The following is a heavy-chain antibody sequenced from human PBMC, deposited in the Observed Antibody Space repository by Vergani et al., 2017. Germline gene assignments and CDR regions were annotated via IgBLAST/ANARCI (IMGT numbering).Heavy chain of an antibody. CDR1: GYTCRNYG. J-gene: IGHJ4*02. V-gene: IGHV1-18*04. CDR2: ISVYNGET. Sequence: QVQLVQSGAEVKKPGASVKVSCEGSGYTCRNYGISWVRQAPGEGLEWLGWISVYNGETKFAQKFQGRVTLTRDTSTDTAYMEMGTLRSNDTAVYYCARDRGNSGDYNFDYWGQGTLVTVSS. CDR3: ARDRGNSGDYNFDY. D-gene: IGHD5-12*01.